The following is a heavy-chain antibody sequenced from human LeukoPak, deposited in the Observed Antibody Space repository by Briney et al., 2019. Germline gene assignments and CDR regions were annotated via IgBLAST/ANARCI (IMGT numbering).Heavy chain of an antibody. CDR2: IYYSGST. Sequence: SETLSLTCTVSGGSISSYYWSWIRQPPGKGLEWIGYIYYSGSTNYNPSLKSRVTISVDTSKNQFSLKLSSVTAADTAVYYCARRGRLAAVWGKGTTVTVPS. J-gene: IGHJ6*04. V-gene: IGHV4-59*12. CDR1: GGSISSYY. D-gene: IGHD2-15*01. CDR3: ARRGRLAAV.